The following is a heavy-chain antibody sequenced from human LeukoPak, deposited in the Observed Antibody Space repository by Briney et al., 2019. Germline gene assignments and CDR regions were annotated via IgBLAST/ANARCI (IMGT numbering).Heavy chain of an antibody. CDR3: ARGSAKNRPTAYYYGMDA. J-gene: IGHJ6*04. CDR2: ISAYNGNT. V-gene: IGHV1-18*04. D-gene: IGHD1-14*01. CDR1: GYTFTSYG. Sequence: ASVKVSCKASGYTFTSYGISWVRQAPGQGLEWMGWISAYNGNTNYAQKLQGRVTMTTDTSTSTAYMELRSLRSDDTAVYYCARGSAKNRPTAYYYGMDAWGKGTTVTVSS.